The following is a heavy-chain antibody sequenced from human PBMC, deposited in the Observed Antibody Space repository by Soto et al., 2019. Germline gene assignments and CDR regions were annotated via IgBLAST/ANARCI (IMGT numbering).Heavy chain of an antibody. Sequence: SETLSLTCAVSGGSISSGGYSWSWIRQPPGKGLEWIGYIYHSGSTYYNPSLKSRVTISVDRSKNQFSLKLSSVTAADTAVYYCAREAQGRSGSGRFGGMDVWGQGTTVTVSS. D-gene: IGHD3-10*01. V-gene: IGHV4-30-2*01. CDR3: AREAQGRSGSGRFGGMDV. CDR2: IYHSGST. CDR1: GGSISSGGYS. J-gene: IGHJ6*02.